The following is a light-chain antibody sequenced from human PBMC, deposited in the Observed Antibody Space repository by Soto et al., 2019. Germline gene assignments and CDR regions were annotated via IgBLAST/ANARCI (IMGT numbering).Light chain of an antibody. CDR2: GAS. J-gene: IGKJ3*01. CDR1: QSVSSN. V-gene: IGKV3-11*01. CDR3: LQRSIGFT. Sequence: EIVMTQSPATLSVSPGERATLSFRASQSVSSNLAWYQQKPGQAPRLLIYGASNRAPGIPARFSGSGSGTDFTLTISSLEPEDFAVYHCLQRSIGFTFGPGTRWI.